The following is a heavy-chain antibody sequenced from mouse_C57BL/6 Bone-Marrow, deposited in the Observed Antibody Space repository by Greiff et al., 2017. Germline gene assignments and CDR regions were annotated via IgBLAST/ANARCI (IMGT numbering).Heavy chain of an antibody. CDR1: GYTFTSYW. J-gene: IGHJ1*03. CDR2: IDPSDSYT. CDR3: ARRDYGSSGYWYFDV. D-gene: IGHD1-1*01. V-gene: IGHV1-69*01. Sequence: QVQLQQSGAELVMPGASVKLSCKASGYTFTSYWMHWVKQRPGQGLEWIGEIDPSDSYTNYNQKFKGKATLTADKSSITAYMQLSSLTSEDSAVYFCARRDYGSSGYWYFDVWGTGTTVPVSA.